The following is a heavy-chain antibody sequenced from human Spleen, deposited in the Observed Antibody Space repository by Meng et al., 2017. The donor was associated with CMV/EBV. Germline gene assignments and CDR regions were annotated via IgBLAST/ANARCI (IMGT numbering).Heavy chain of an antibody. CDR3: ARDAQSGAAGY. CDR1: GYIFTDFW. CDR2: INPKSGAT. D-gene: IGHD3-10*01. V-gene: IGHV1-2*02. J-gene: IGHJ4*02. Sequence: FCNPSGYIFTDFWIHWVRQAPGQGPEWMGWINPKSGATHFAQKFEGRLTMTTDTSTRTIYLELERLTNDDTAIYYCARDAQSGAAGYWGQGTLVTVSS.